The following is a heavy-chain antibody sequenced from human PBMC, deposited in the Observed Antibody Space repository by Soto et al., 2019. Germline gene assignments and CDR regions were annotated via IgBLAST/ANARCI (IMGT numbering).Heavy chain of an antibody. Sequence: AETLSLTCTVSGGSIISYYWICIRQPAGKGLEWIGRIYTSGSTNYNPSLKSRVTMSVDTSKNQFSLKLSSVTAADTAVYYCAREGHNWNYVDYWGQGTLVTVSS. CDR1: GGSIISYY. J-gene: IGHJ4*02. CDR3: AREGHNWNYVDY. D-gene: IGHD1-20*01. V-gene: IGHV4-4*07. CDR2: IYTSGST.